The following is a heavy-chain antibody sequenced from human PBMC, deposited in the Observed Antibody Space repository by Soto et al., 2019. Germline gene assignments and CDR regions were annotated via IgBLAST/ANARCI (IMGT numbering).Heavy chain of an antibody. CDR3: ATSYGNAWYTN. D-gene: IGHD6-13*01. CDR1: GGSIGSFY. Sequence: SETLSLTCTVSGGSIGSFYWSWIRQTPGKGLEWIGFIYRSGSTHYSPSLKSRVTISVDTAKNHFSLQLTSVTVADTAVYYCATSYGNAWYTNWGQGTQVTVSS. CDR2: IYRSGST. J-gene: IGHJ4*02. V-gene: IGHV4-59*01.